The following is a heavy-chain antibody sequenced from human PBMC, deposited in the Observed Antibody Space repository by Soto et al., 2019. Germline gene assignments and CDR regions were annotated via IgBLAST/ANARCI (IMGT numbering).Heavy chain of an antibody. Sequence: QVQLVESGGGVVQPGRSLRLSCAASGFTFSSYGMHWDRQAPGKGLEWVAVISYDGSNKYYADSVKGRFTISRDNSKNTLYLQMNSLRAEDTAVYYCAKDRGFDPWGQGTLVTVSS. V-gene: IGHV3-30*18. CDR1: GFTFSSYG. CDR2: ISYDGSNK. J-gene: IGHJ5*02. CDR3: AKDRGFDP. D-gene: IGHD3-10*01.